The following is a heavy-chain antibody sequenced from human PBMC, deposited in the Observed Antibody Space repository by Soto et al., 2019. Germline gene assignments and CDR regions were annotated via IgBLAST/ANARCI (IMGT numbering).Heavy chain of an antibody. D-gene: IGHD5-12*01. Sequence: GGSLRLSCAASGFTFSSYGMHWVRQAPGKGLEWVAVIWYDGSNKYYADSVKGRFTISRDNSKNTLYLQVNSLRAEDTAVYYCARGGLRAGFDYWGQGTLVTVSS. CDR1: GFTFSSYG. V-gene: IGHV3-33*01. CDR2: IWYDGSNK. J-gene: IGHJ4*02. CDR3: ARGGLRAGFDY.